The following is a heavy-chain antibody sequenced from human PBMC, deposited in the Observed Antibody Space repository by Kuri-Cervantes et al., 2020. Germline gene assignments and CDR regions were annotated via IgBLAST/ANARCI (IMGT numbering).Heavy chain of an antibody. CDR2: IYYSGST. Sequence: SETLSLTCTVSGGSISSGDYYWSWIRQPPGKGLEWIGYIYYSGSTYYNPTLKSRVTISGDTSKNQFSLKLSSVTAADTAVYYCARHPLYYDDSSGYQDYFDYWGQGTLVTVSS. CDR1: GGSISSGDYY. J-gene: IGHJ4*02. D-gene: IGHD3-22*01. V-gene: IGHV4-30-4*01. CDR3: ARHPLYYDDSSGYQDYFDY.